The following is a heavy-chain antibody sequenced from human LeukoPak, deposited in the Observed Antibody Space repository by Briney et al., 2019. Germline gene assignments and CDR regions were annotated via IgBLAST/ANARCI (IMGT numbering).Heavy chain of an antibody. Sequence: PGGSLRLSCAASGITFSSYSMAWVRQAPGKGLEWVSYISSSGSTIYYADSVKGRFTISRDNAKNSLYLQMNSLRAEDTAVYYCARDRMVYAPKYYYYGMDVWGQGTTVTVSS. CDR2: ISSSGSTI. V-gene: IGHV3-48*04. CDR1: GITFSSYS. J-gene: IGHJ6*02. CDR3: ARDRMVYAPKYYYYGMDV. D-gene: IGHD2-8*01.